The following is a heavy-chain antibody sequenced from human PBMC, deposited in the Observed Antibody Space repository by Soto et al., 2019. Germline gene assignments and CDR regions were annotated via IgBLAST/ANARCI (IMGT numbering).Heavy chain of an antibody. Sequence: ASVKVSCKASGYTFTSYGISWVRQAPGQGLEWMGWISAYNGNTNYAQKLQGRVTMTTDTSTSTAYMELRSLRSDDTAVYYCVRDLPLYSSSLITKDNDYYYYYGMDVWGQGTTVTVSS. D-gene: IGHD6-13*01. CDR1: GYTFTSYG. CDR2: ISAYNGNT. CDR3: VRDLPLYSSSLITKDNDYYYYYGMDV. V-gene: IGHV1-18*01. J-gene: IGHJ6*02.